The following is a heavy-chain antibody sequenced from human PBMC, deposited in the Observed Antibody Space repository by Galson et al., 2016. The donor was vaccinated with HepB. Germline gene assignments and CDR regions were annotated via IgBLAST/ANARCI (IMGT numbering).Heavy chain of an antibody. Sequence: SETLSLTCAVYGGSFSGYYWSWIRQPPGKGLEWIGEINHSGSTNYHPSLKSRVTISVDTSKNQVSLKLTSVTAADTAVYYCARGRKVTISGGVIEALGVVYGMDVWGKGTTVTVSS. D-gene: IGHD3-3*01. CDR1: GGSFSGYY. CDR2: INHSGST. J-gene: IGHJ6*04. V-gene: IGHV4-34*01. CDR3: ARGRKVTISGGVIEALGVVYGMDV.